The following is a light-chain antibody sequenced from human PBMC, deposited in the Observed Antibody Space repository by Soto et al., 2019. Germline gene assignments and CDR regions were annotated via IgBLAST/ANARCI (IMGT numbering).Light chain of an antibody. J-gene: IGKJ5*01. CDR3: QQYNNWPPNT. CDR2: YAS. V-gene: IGKV3-15*01. Sequence: EIAATQSPATLSLSPGMRATLSCRASQHISTNLAWYQQKPGQAPRILIYYASTRATGIPDRFSGSGSGTEFTLTFSSLQSEDFAVYYCQQYNNWPPNTFGQGTRLEIK. CDR1: QHISTN.